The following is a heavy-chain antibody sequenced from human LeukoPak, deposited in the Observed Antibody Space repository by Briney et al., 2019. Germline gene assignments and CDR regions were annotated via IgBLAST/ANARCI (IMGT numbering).Heavy chain of an antibody. CDR3: ARGLSGSYVLDY. Sequence: SVKVSCKACGYTFTGYYMLWVRQAPGPGLEWMGGTNPNSGGTNYAQKFQGRVTMTRDTSISTAYMELSRLRSDDTAVYYCARGLSGSYVLDYWGQGTLVTVSS. J-gene: IGHJ4*02. CDR2: TNPNSGGT. D-gene: IGHD3-10*01. CDR1: GYTFTGYY. V-gene: IGHV1-2*02.